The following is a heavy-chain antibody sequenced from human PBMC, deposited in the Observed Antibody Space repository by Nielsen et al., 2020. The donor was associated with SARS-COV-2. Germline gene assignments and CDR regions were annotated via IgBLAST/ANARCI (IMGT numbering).Heavy chain of an antibody. CDR3: ARSVCPDPRCSCVVFDS. J-gene: IGHJ5*01. CDR1: GYTFTDNA. Sequence: ASVKVSCKASGYTFTDNAMHWVRQAPGQRLEWMGWIHVGNGNTKYSQNFQDRVTFTSDTSASTAYMELSSRRSEDTAVYYCARSVCPDPRCSCVVFDSWGQGTVFTVSS. D-gene: IGHD1-14*01. V-gene: IGHV1-3*01. CDR2: IHVGNGNT.